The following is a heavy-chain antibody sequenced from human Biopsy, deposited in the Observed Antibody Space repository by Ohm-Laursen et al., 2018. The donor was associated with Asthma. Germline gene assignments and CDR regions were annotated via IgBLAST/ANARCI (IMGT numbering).Heavy chain of an antibody. D-gene: IGHD3-22*01. CDR1: GYTFTSYG. CDR2: INAGNGNT. V-gene: IGHV1-3*01. CDR3: ARPYYDSSGYYYENLSFDY. J-gene: IGHJ4*02. Sequence: ATVKISCKASGYTFTSYGISWVRQAPGQGLEWMGWINAGNGNTKYSQKFQGRVTITRDTSASTAYMELSSLRSEDTAVYYCARPYYDSSGYYYENLSFDYWGQGTLVTVSS.